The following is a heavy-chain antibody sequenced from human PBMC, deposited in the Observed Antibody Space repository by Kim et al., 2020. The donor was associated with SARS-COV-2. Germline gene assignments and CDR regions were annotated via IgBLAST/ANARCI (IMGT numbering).Heavy chain of an antibody. V-gene: IGHV3-30*01. J-gene: IGHJ4*02. Sequence: GRFTISRDNSKNTLYLQMNSLRAEDTAVYYCARSYNYYDSSGYYYGGGDYWGQGTLVTVSS. CDR3: ARSYNYYDSSGYYYGGGDY. D-gene: IGHD3-22*01.